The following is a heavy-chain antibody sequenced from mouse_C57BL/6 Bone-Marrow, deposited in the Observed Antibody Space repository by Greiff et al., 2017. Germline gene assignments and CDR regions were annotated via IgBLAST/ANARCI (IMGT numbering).Heavy chain of an antibody. D-gene: IGHD1-1*01. CDR2: IGPGSGST. V-gene: IGHV1-77*01. J-gene: IGHJ2*01. Sequence: QVQLQQSGAELVKPGASVKISCKASGYTFTDYYINWVKQRPGQGLEWIGKIGPGSGSTYYNEKFKGKATLTADKSSSTDYMQLSSLTSEDSAVYVRARSDYYGSSYFDYWGQGTTLTVAS. CDR1: GYTFTDYY. CDR3: ARSDYYGSSYFDY.